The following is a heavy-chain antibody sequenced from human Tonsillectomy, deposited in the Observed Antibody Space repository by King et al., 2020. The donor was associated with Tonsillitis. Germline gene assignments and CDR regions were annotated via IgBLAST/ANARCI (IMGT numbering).Heavy chain of an antibody. J-gene: IGHJ5*02. CDR1: GYTFSGYY. CDR3: ARDYCTNGVCSWFDP. CDR2: INPNSVGT. Sequence: QLVQSGAEVKKPGASVKVSCKASGYTFSGYYMHLVRQAPGQGLEWMGWINPNSVGTNYAQKVQGRVTLTRDTSISPAYMELSRLRSDDTAVYYCARDYCTNGVCSWFDPWGQGTLVTVSS. V-gene: IGHV1-2*02. D-gene: IGHD2-8*01.